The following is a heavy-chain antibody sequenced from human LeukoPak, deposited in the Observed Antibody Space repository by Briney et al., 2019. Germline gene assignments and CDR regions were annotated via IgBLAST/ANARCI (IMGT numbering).Heavy chain of an antibody. Sequence: PGGSLRLSCAASGFTFSSYGMHWVRQAPGRGLEWVSAISGSGGSTYYADSVKGRFTISRDNSKNTLYLQMNSLRAEDTAVYYCAKDLPGTTSFDYWGQGTLVTVSS. J-gene: IGHJ4*02. CDR3: AKDLPGTTSFDY. CDR2: ISGSGGST. D-gene: IGHD1-1*01. V-gene: IGHV3-23*01. CDR1: GFTFSSYG.